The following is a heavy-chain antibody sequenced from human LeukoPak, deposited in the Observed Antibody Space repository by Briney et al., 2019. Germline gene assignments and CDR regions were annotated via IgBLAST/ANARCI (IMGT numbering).Heavy chain of an antibody. D-gene: IGHD6-6*01. J-gene: IGHJ5*02. V-gene: IGHV1-18*01. CDR2: ICAYNGNT. Sequence: GASVKVSCKASGYTFTSYGISWVRQAPGQGLEWMGWICAYNGNTNYAQKLQGRVTMTTDTSTSTAYMELRSLRSDDTAVYYCARDLGSSATSTNWFDPWGQGTLVTVSS. CDR3: ARDLGSSATSTNWFDP. CDR1: GYTFTSYG.